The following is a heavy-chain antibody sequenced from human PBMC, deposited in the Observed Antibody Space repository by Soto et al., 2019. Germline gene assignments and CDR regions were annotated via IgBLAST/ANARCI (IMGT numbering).Heavy chain of an antibody. CDR3: ARQEGGIRAARGLYGMDV. J-gene: IGHJ6*02. Sequence: AASVKVSCKASGYTFTSYGISWVRQAPGQGLEWMGWISAYNGNTNYAQKLQGRVTMTTDTSTSTAYMELRSLRSDDTAVYYCARQEGGIRAARGLYGMDVWGQGTTVTVSS. D-gene: IGHD6-6*01. V-gene: IGHV1-18*01. CDR2: ISAYNGNT. CDR1: GYTFTSYG.